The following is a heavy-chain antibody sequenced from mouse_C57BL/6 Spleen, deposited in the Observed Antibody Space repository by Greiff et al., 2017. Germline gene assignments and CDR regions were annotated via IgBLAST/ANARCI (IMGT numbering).Heavy chain of an antibody. J-gene: IGHJ3*01. D-gene: IGHD2-5*01. CDR1: GYTFTSYG. V-gene: IGHV1-81*01. CDR2: IYPRSGNT. Sequence: QVHVKQSGAELARPGASVKLSCKASGYTFTSYGISWVKQRTGQGLEWIGEIYPRSGNTYYNEKFKGKATLTADKSSSTAYMELRSLTSEDSAVYFCARHYSNYEGARFYWGQGTLVTVSA. CDR3: ARHYSNYEGARFY.